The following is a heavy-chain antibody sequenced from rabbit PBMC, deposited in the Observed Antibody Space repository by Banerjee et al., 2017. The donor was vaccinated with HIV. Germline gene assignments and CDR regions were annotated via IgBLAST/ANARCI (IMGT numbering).Heavy chain of an antibody. J-gene: IGHJ4*01. CDR2: IYTGSSGNT. D-gene: IGHD7-1*01. V-gene: IGHV1S40*01. CDR1: GFSFSINYH. CDR3: ARGGVGNPAYGSADL. Sequence: QSLEESGGDLVKPGASLTLTCAASGFSFSINYHMCWVRQAPGKGLEWIACIYTGSSGNTYYASWAKGRFTISKTSSTTVTLQMPSLTAADTATYFCARGGVGNPAYGSADLWGQGTLVTVS.